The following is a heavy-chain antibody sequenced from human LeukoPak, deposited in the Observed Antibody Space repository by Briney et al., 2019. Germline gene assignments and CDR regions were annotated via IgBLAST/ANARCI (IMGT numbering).Heavy chain of an antibody. V-gene: IGHV4-4*09. CDR1: AGSISDYY. J-gene: IGHJ3*02. CDR3: AKWEASYVAFSI. CDR2: ISSSGPT. D-gene: IGHD1-26*01. Sequence: SETLSLTCTVYAGSISDYYCNWIRQPPGKGLVWMRYISSSGPTKYNPSPMSRLTTSADTSRNQFSLKLSSATAADTAVYYCAKWEASYVAFSIWGQGTMVTVSS.